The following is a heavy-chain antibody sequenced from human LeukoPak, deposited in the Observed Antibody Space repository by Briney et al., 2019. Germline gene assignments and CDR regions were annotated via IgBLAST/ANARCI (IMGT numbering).Heavy chain of an antibody. Sequence: PSETLSLTCTVSGGSISSSSYYWGWIRQPPGKGLEWIGSIYYSGSTYYNPSLKSRVTICVDTSKNQFSLKLSSVTAADTAVYYCARHTGYCGSTSCYYFDYWGQGTLVTVSS. CDR3: ARHTGYCGSTSCYYFDY. V-gene: IGHV4-39*01. CDR2: IYYSGST. CDR1: GGSISSSSYY. D-gene: IGHD2-2*01. J-gene: IGHJ4*02.